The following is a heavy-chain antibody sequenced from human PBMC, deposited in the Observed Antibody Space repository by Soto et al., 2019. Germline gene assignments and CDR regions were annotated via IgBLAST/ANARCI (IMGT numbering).Heavy chain of an antibody. D-gene: IGHD2-2*01. Sequence: QVQLQESGPGLVKPAGTLSLTCAVFGGSISNSNWWTWVRQPPGKGLDWIGEILHSGTTNYKSSLMGRVTISVDKANTQFSLKLSSVTAADTDVYYCAHRAIVAAAIWGQGTLVTVSS. CDR3: AHRAIVAAAI. CDR2: ILHSGTT. V-gene: IGHV4-4*02. J-gene: IGHJ4*02. CDR1: GGSISNSNW.